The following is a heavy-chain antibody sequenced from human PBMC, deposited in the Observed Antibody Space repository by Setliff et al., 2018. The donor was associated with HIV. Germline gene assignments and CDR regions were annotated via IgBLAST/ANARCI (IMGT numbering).Heavy chain of an antibody. CDR3: ARVLNPSDAFDI. CDR2: MSYDGNNK. Sequence: GGSLRLSCAASGFIFSSYAMHWVRQAPGKGLEWVAVMSYDGNNKYYADSVKGRFTISRDNSKNTLFLQMNSLRAEDTAVYYCARVLNPSDAFDIWGQGTMVTVSS. V-gene: IGHV3-30*07. CDR1: GFIFSSYA. J-gene: IGHJ3*02.